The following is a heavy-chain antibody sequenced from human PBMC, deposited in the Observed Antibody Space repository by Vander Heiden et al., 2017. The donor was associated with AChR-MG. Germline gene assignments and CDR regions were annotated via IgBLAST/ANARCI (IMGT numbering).Heavy chain of an antibody. Sequence: QVQLQESGPGLVKPSQTLSLTCTVSGASISNGGYYWSWIRKHPGKGLEWMGYIDYRGTTFYNPSLKSRLTMSVDTSNNQFSLRLNSVTAADTAVFYCARVTPLRDGYNHDSWGQGTLVTVSS. CDR2: IDYRGTT. V-gene: IGHV4-31*03. CDR1: GASISNGGYY. CDR3: ARVTPLRDGYNHDS. D-gene: IGHD5-12*01. J-gene: IGHJ4*02.